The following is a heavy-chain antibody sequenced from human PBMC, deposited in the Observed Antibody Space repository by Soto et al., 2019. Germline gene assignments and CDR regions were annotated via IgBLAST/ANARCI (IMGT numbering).Heavy chain of an antibody. D-gene: IGHD1-26*01. J-gene: IGHJ4*02. CDR2: IIPIFGIT. Sequence: QVQLVQSGADVKKPGSSVKVSCKASGGTFSSYAISWVRQAPGQGLEWMGGIIPIFGITNYAQKFQGRVTINADESTSTAYMELSSLRSEDTAVYYCAREAWGVGTTTSDYWGQGTLVTVSA. V-gene: IGHV1-69*12. CDR1: GGTFSSYA. CDR3: AREAWGVGTTTSDY.